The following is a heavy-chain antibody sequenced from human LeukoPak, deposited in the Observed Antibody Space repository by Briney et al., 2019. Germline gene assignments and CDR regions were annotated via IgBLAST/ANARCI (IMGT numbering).Heavy chain of an antibody. Sequence: ASVKVSCKASGYTFTGYCMHWVRQAPGQGLEWMGWINPNSGGTNYAQKFQGWVTMTRDTSISTAYMELSRLRSDDTAVYYCARDRPIAAAEKTYYYYGMDVWGQGTTVTVSS. V-gene: IGHV1-2*04. CDR3: ARDRPIAAAEKTYYYYGMDV. CDR1: GYTFTGYC. J-gene: IGHJ6*02. CDR2: INPNSGGT. D-gene: IGHD6-13*01.